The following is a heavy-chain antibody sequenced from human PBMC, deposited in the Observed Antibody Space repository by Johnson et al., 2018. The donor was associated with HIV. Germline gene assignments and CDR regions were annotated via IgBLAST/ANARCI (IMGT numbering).Heavy chain of an antibody. Sequence: EQLVESGGGLVQPGGSLRLSCAASGFTVSSNYMSWVRQAPGKGLEWVSVLYSDGRTYYADSVKGRFTISRDGSKNTLFLQMNSLRAEDTAVYYCTTGYSGSYLGAFDIWGQGTMVTVSS. V-gene: IGHV3-66*01. CDR2: LYSDGRT. D-gene: IGHD1-26*01. J-gene: IGHJ3*02. CDR3: TTGYSGSYLGAFDI. CDR1: GFTVSSNY.